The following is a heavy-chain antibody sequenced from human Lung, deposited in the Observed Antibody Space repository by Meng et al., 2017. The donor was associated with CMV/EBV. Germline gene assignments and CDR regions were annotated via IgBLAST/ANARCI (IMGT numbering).Heavy chain of an antibody. CDR3: TSGLYYDSSGYLYSYRGLPV. V-gene: IGHV3-15*01. D-gene: IGHD3-22*01. CDR2: IKSNSDGGTT. CDR1: GFSFRNVW. Sequence: GESLKISCAASGFSFRNVWMSWVRQAPGRGPEWVARIKSNSDGGTTDYAAPVKGRCTISRDDSKKMLFLQMNSLKTEDTGVYYCTSGLYYDSSGYLYSYRGLPVWGQGTRVTVSS. J-gene: IGHJ6*02.